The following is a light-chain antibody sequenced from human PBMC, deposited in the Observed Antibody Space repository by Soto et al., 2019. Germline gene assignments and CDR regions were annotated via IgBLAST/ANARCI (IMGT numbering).Light chain of an antibody. CDR3: CSYATSRTLV. CDR2: EGS. CDR1: SSDVGSYNL. V-gene: IGLV2-23*01. Sequence: QSARTQTASVSASPGQSITISCSGTSSDVGSYNLVSWYQHYPGKAPKLIIYEGSRRPSGVSDRFSGSKSGNTASLTISGLQAEDEADYYCCSYATSRTLVFGGGTKLTVL. J-gene: IGLJ3*02.